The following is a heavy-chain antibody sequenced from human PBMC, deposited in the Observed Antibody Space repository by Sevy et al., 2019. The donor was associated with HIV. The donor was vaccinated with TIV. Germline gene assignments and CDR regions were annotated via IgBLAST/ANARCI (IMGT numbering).Heavy chain of an antibody. CDR3: AKYCSGAGCYSGLNY. J-gene: IGHJ4*02. CDR2: INKGGDIT. Sequence: GGSLRLSCAASGFTFNNYFMTWVRQAPGTGLEWVSTINKGGDITYYADSVKGRFTISRDTSKNTLFLQMNSLGAEDTAVYYCAKYCSGAGCYSGLNYWGQGTPVTVSS. CDR1: GFTFNNYF. D-gene: IGHD2-15*01. V-gene: IGHV3-23*01.